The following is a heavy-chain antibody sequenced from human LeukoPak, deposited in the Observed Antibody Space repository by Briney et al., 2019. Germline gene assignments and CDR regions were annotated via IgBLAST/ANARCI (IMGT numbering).Heavy chain of an antibody. J-gene: IGHJ4*02. CDR1: GYPISSGYY. CDR3: ARDPIRLLGGDY. Sequence: SETLSLTCTVSGYPISSGYYWGWIRQPPGKGLEWIGGIYHRGSTYYNPSLKSRVTISVDTSKNQFSLKLNSVTAADTAVYYCARDPIRLLGGDYWGQGTLVTVSS. D-gene: IGHD5-12*01. V-gene: IGHV4-38-2*02. CDR2: IYHRGST.